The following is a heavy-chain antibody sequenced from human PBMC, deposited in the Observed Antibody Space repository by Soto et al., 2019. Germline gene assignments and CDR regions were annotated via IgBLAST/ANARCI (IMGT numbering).Heavy chain of an antibody. CDR2: IVLGSGKK. D-gene: IGHD2-21*02. V-gene: IGHV1-58*01. CDR1: GFTFSSFA. Sequence: SVKVSCKTSGFTFSSFAVHWARQARGQRLEWIGWIVLGSGKKNYAQEFQERVTITRDMSTSTAYMDLGSLRSEDTAVYYCAAEYWGDDCYPGAWDYWGKGTRVTVPS. CDR3: AAEYWGDDCYPGAWDY. J-gene: IGHJ4*02.